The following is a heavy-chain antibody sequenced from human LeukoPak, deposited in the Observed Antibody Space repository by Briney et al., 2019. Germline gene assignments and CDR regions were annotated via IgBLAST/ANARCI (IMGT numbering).Heavy chain of an antibody. Sequence: GGSLRLSCAASGFTFSSYAMSWVRQAPGKGLEWVSAISGSGGSTYYADSVKGRFTISRDNAKNSLYLQMNSLRAEDTAVYYCARDLIAVAGTFDYWGQGTLVTVSS. CDR1: GFTFSSYA. D-gene: IGHD6-19*01. J-gene: IGHJ4*02. CDR3: ARDLIAVAGTFDY. V-gene: IGHV3-23*01. CDR2: ISGSGGST.